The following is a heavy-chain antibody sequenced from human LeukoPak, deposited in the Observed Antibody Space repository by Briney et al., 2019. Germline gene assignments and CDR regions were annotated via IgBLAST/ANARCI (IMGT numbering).Heavy chain of an antibody. CDR3: ARGLGYCSGGSCLYYYYYGMDV. J-gene: IGHJ6*02. Sequence: SVKVSCKASGGTFSSYAISWVRQAPGQGLEWMGGIIPIFGTANYAQKFQGRVTITAGESTSTAYMELSSLRSEDTAVYYCARGLGYCSGGSCLYYYYYGMDVWGQGTTVTVSS. CDR2: IIPIFGTA. CDR1: GGTFSSYA. V-gene: IGHV1-69*13. D-gene: IGHD2-15*01.